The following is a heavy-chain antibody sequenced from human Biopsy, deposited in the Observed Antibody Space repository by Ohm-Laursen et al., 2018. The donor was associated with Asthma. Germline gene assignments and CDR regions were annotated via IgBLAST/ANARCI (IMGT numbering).Heavy chain of an antibody. CDR2: ISVYNGNT. CDR1: GYTFNSAG. J-gene: IGHJ6*02. CDR3: ARAVDYAHYYGIDV. V-gene: IGHV1-18*01. D-gene: IGHD3-16*01. Sequence: ASVKVSRKTSGYTFNSAGITWVRQAPGQGLEWMGWISVYNGNTKVAQKLQDRVTMITDTSTSTAYMELRSLRSDDTAVYFCARAVDYAHYYGIDVWGQGTTVTVS.